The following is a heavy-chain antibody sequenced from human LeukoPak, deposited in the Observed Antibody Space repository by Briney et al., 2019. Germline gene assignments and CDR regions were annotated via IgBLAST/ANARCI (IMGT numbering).Heavy chain of an antibody. V-gene: IGHV4-59*01. J-gene: IGHJ2*01. CDR1: GGSISNYY. D-gene: IGHD3-22*01. Sequence: SETLSLTCTVSGGSISNYYWSWIRQPPGKGLEWIGYIYYSGSTNYNPSLKSRVTISVDTSKNQFSLKLSSVTAADTAVYYCASTDYYDSSGYLHWYFDLWGRGTLVTVSS. CDR3: ASTDYYDSSGYLHWYFDL. CDR2: IYYSGST.